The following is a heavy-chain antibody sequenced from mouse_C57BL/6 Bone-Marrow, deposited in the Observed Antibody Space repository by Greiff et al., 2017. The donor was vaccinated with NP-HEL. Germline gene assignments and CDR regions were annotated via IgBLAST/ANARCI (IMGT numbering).Heavy chain of an antibody. CDR1: GYTFTSYG. CDR2: IYPRSGNT. V-gene: IGHV1-81*01. J-gene: IGHJ4*01. CDR3: ARRRGSSYVDYAMDY. D-gene: IGHD1-1*01. Sequence: VKLQESGAELARPGASVKLSCKASGYTFTSYGISWVKQRTGQGLEWIGEIYPRSGNTYYNEKFKGKATLTADKSSSTAYMELRSLTSEDSAVYFCARRRGSSYVDYAMDYWGQGTSVTVSS.